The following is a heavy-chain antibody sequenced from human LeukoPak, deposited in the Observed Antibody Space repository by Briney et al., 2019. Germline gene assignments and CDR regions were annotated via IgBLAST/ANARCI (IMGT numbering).Heavy chain of an antibody. CDR1: GFTFSSYS. D-gene: IGHD3-3*01. J-gene: IGHJ5*02. CDR2: ISSSSSYI. CDR3: ARACDFWSGYYLDWFDP. Sequence: KPGGSLRLSCAASGFTFSSYSMKWVRQAPGKRLEWVSSISSSSSYIYYAPSVKGRFTISRDNAKNSLYLQMNSLRAEDTAVYYCARACDFWSGYYLDWFDPWGQGTLVTVSS. V-gene: IGHV3-21*01.